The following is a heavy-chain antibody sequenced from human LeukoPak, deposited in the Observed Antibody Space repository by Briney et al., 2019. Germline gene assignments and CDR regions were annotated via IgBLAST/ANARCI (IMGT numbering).Heavy chain of an antibody. V-gene: IGHV4-59*01. CDR2: IYYSGST. Sequence: KTSETLSLTCAVYGGSFSGYYWSWIRQPPGKGLEWIGYIYYSGSTNYNPSLKSRVTISVDTSKNQFSLKLSSVTAADTAVYYCARYYGSGSYPIPRFDYWGQGTLVTVSS. CDR3: ARYYGSGSYPIPRFDY. D-gene: IGHD3-10*01. CDR1: GGSFSGYY. J-gene: IGHJ4*02.